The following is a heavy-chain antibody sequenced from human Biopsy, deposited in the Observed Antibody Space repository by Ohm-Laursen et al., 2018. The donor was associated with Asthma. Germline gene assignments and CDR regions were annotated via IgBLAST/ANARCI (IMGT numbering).Heavy chain of an antibody. CDR1: GFTFSHYN. V-gene: IGHV3-21*01. D-gene: IGHD3-10*01. J-gene: IGHJ6*02. Sequence: SLRLSCSAPGFTFSHYNMNWVRQAPGKGLEWVSSITDTSRYIKYADSVKGRFTISRDNAKNSLYLQMNSLRAEDTAVYYCARVRGDGSGSSIDNYFGMDVWGQGTTVTVSS. CDR3: ARVRGDGSGSSIDNYFGMDV. CDR2: ITDTSRYI.